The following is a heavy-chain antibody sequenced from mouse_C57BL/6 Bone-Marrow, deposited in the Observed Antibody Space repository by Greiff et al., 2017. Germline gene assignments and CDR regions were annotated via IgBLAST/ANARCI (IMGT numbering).Heavy chain of an antibody. CDR3: LITTVVATPY. D-gene: IGHD1-1*01. CDR2: IDPENGDT. CDR1: GFNIKDDY. V-gene: IGHV14-4*01. J-gene: IGHJ3*01. Sequence: EVQLQQSGAELVRPGASVKLSCTASGFNIKDDYMHWVKQRPEQGLEWIGWIDPENGDTEYASKFQGKATITADTSSNTAYLQLSSLTSEDTAVYYCLITTVVATPYWGQGTLVTVSA.